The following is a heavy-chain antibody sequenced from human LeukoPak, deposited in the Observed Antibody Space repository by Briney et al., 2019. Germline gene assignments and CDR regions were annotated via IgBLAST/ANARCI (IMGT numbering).Heavy chain of an antibody. Sequence: SETLSLTCTVSGGSISSDTYYWNWIRQPAGKGLEWIGRIYTSGSTNYNPSLKSRVTISVDTSKNQFSLKLSSVTAADTAVYYCARDLTLLANWFDPWGRGTLVTVSS. J-gene: IGHJ5*02. CDR3: ARDLTLLANWFDP. CDR1: GGSISSDTYY. D-gene: IGHD3-10*01. CDR2: IYTSGST. V-gene: IGHV4-61*02.